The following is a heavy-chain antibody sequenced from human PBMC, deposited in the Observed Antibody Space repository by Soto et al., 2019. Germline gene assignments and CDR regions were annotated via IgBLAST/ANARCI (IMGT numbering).Heavy chain of an antibody. D-gene: IGHD3-3*01. J-gene: IGHJ6*03. CDR2: IVVGSGHT. V-gene: IGHV1-58*02. CDR3: AAGTGLNDDLWSGRGAMDV. CDR1: GFTFSRSS. Sequence: QMQLVQSGPEVRKPGTSVKVSCRASGFTFSRSSMHWVRQARGQHPEWLGWIVVGSGHTDYAQKCRERVTSTRVVSRSTAYLELRSLRSEDTAIYYCAAGTGLNDDLWSGRGAMDVWGEGTTVTVSS.